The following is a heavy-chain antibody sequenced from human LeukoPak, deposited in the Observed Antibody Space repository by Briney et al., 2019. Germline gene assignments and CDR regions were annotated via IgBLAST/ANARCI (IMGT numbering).Heavy chain of an antibody. V-gene: IGHV1-46*01. CDR1: GYTFTSYY. CDR3: ARDAGPMTTVTTLPVYYYYYMDV. CDR2: INPSGGST. Sequence: ASVKVSCKASGYTFTSYYMHWVRQAPGQGLEWMGIINPSGGSTSYAQKFQGRVTMTRDMSTSTVYMELSSLRSEDTAMYYCARDAGPMTTVTTLPVYYYYYMDVWGKGTTVTVSS. D-gene: IGHD4-17*01. J-gene: IGHJ6*03.